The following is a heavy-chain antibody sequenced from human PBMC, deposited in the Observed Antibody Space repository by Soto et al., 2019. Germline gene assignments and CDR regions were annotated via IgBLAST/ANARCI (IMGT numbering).Heavy chain of an antibody. J-gene: IGHJ6*02. CDR2: MNPNSGNT. CDR1: GYTFTSYD. D-gene: IGHD3-16*02. Sequence: ASVKVSCKASGYTFTSYDSNWVRQATGRGLEWMGWMNPNSGNTGYAQKFQGRVTMTRNTSISTAYMELSSLRSEDTAVYYCAGRLNYVWGSYRYTKPYYDGMDGWGQGTTVAVSS. V-gene: IGHV1-8*01. CDR3: AGRLNYVWGSYRYTKPYYDGMDG.